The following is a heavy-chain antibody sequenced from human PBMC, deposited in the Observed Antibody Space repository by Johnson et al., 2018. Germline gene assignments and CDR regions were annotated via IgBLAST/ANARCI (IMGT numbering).Heavy chain of an antibody. CDR3: ARDRMYYYDSSGYRDAFDI. V-gene: IGHV3-30*03. Sequence: QVQLVQSGGGLVKPGGSLRLSCAASGFTFSSYGMHWVRQAPGKGLEWVAVISYDGSNKYYADPVKGRFTIPRDNAKNSLYLQMNSLRAEDTAVYYCARDRMYYYDSSGYRDAFDIWGQGTMVTVSS. J-gene: IGHJ3*02. CDR1: GFTFSSYG. CDR2: ISYDGSNK. D-gene: IGHD3-22*01.